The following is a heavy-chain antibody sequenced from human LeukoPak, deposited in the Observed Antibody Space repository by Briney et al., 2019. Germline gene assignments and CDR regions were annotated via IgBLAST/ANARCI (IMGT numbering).Heavy chain of an antibody. CDR1: GFTFSSYA. D-gene: IGHD6-6*01. CDR2: IRGSGGST. CDR3: AKGALLNSNSSENT. Sequence: PGGSLRLPCAASGFTFSSYATSWVRQAPGKGPEWVSAIRGSGGSTYYADSVKGRFTISRDNSKNTLYLQMNSLRAEDTAVYYCAKGALLNSNSSENTWGQGTLVTVSS. J-gene: IGHJ5*02. V-gene: IGHV3-23*01.